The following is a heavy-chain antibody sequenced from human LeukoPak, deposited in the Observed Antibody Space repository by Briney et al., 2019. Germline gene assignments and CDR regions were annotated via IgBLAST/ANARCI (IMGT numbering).Heavy chain of an antibody. Sequence: SVKVSCKASGGTFSSYAISWVRQAPGQGLEWMGGIIPIFGTANYAQKFQGRVTITADESTSTVYMELSSLRSEDTAVYYCAREGIAAAGTVSYGMDVWGQGTTVTVSS. CDR2: IIPIFGTA. CDR1: GGTFSSYA. CDR3: AREGIAAAGTVSYGMDV. D-gene: IGHD6-13*01. V-gene: IGHV1-69*13. J-gene: IGHJ6*02.